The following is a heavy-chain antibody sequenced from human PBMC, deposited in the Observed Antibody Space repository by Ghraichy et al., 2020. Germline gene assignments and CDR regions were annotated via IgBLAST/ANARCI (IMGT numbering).Heavy chain of an antibody. V-gene: IGHV3-30*18. J-gene: IGHJ4*02. CDR2: VSGDGSDI. D-gene: IGHD3-22*01. CDR3: AKSPYDSSGYYYYFHY. Sequence: GGSLRLSCAASGFTFSNFGMHWVRQAPGKGLEWAADVSGDGSDIHYTDSVKGRFTISRDNSKNMLYLQMNNLRAEDTAVYYCAKSPYDSSGYYYYFHYWGQGTLVTVSS. CDR1: GFTFSNFG.